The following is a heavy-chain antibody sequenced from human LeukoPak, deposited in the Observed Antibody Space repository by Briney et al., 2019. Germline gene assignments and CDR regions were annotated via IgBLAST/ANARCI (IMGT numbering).Heavy chain of an antibody. D-gene: IGHD3-10*01. CDR3: ARVIQYYGSGSLRFDY. V-gene: IGHV1-69*01. CDR2: IIPIFGTA. Sequence: SVKVSCKASGGTFSSYAISWVRQAPGQGLEWMGGIIPIFGTANYAQKFQGRVTITADASTSTAYMELSSLRSEDTAVYYCARVIQYYGSGSLRFDYWGQGTLVTVSS. CDR1: GGTFSSYA. J-gene: IGHJ4*02.